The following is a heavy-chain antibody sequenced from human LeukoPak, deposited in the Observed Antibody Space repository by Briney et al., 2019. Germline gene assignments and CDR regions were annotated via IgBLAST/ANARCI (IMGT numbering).Heavy chain of an antibody. J-gene: IGHJ4*02. CDR2: IGQDGTET. Sequence: GGSLRLSCAASGISFGSYWVTWVRQAPGKGLEWVANIGQDGTETVYVGSVKGRFTISRDNAGKLLFLQMNSLRADDTAVYYCAIPSSYDGSRYYHAYWGQGTLVSVSS. D-gene: IGHD3-22*01. CDR1: GISFGSYW. CDR3: AIPSSYDGSRYYHAY. V-gene: IGHV3-7*01.